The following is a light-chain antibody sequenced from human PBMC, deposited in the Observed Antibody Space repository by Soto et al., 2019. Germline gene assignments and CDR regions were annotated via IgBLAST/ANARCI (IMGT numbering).Light chain of an antibody. CDR1: SSNIGTDS. V-gene: IGLV1-44*01. Sequence: QAVVTQPPSASGTPGQRVTISCSGGSSNIGTDSVNWYQQLPGTAPKVIIYRNNQRPSGVPDRFSGSKSGTSASLGISGLQSEDEADYYCAAWDDSLSGVVFGGGTKLTVL. J-gene: IGLJ2*01. CDR3: AAWDDSLSGVV. CDR2: RNN.